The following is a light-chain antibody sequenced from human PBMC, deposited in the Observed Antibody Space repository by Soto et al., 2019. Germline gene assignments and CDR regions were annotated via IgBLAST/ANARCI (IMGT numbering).Light chain of an antibody. V-gene: IGKV1-5*01. J-gene: IGKJ1*01. Sequence: DIQMTQSPSTLSASVGDRVTITCRASQSIRSGLAWYQQKPGKAPKLLIYDASSLESGVPSRFSGSGSGTEFTLTISSPQPDDFATYYCQQYNSYSGTFGQGTKVESK. CDR3: QQYNSYSGT. CDR2: DAS. CDR1: QSIRSG.